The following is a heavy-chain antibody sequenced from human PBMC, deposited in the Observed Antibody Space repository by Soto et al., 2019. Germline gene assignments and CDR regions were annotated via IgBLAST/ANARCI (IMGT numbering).Heavy chain of an antibody. Sequence: GGSLRLSCAASGFTFSSYAMSWVRQAPGKGLEWVSAISGSGGSTYYADSVKGRFTISRDNSKNTLYLQMNSLRAEDTAVYYCAKDLGLRDGYNSGYNWFDPWGQGTLVTVSS. D-gene: IGHD5-12*01. J-gene: IGHJ5*02. CDR2: ISGSGGST. CDR1: GFTFSSYA. V-gene: IGHV3-23*01. CDR3: AKDLGLRDGYNSGYNWFDP.